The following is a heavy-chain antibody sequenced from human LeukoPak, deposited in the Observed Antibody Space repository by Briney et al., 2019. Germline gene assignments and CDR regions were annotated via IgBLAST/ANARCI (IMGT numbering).Heavy chain of an antibody. D-gene: IGHD4-23*01. J-gene: IGHJ4*02. Sequence: PSQTLSLTCTVSGGSISSGGYYWSWIRQHPGKGLEWIGSIYYSGSTYYNPSLKSRVTISVDTSKNQFSLKLSSVTAADTAVYYCARDLLNEGNHLDYWGQGTLVTVSS. CDR1: GGSISSGGYY. V-gene: IGHV4-30-4*08. CDR3: ARDLLNEGNHLDY. CDR2: IYYSGST.